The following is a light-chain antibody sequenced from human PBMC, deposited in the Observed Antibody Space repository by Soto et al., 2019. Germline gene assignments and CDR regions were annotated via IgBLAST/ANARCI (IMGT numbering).Light chain of an antibody. V-gene: IGKV1-5*03. J-gene: IGKJ5*01. CDR3: QQYNSYPIT. CDR2: KAF. Sequence: DIQMTQSPSTLSASVGDRVTITCRASQSISSWLAWYQQKPGKAPKLLIYKAFSLESVVPSRFSGSGSGTEFTLSISGLQPDDFATYYCQQYNSYPITFGQGTRLEIK. CDR1: QSISSW.